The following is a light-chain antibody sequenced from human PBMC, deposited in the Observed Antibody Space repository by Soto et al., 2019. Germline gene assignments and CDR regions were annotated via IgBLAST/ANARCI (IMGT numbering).Light chain of an antibody. V-gene: IGKV1-39*01. CDR1: QSISSY. CDR3: QQSYSTWWT. CDR2: AAS. Sequence: DIQMTQSPSSLSASVGDRVTITCRASQSISSYLNWYQQKPGKAPKLLIYAASSLQSGVPSRFSGGGSGTDFTLTISSLQPEDFATYYCQQSYSTWWTFGHGTRVEIK. J-gene: IGKJ1*01.